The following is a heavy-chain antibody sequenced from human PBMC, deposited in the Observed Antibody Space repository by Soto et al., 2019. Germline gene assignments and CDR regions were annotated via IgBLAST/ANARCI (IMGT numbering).Heavy chain of an antibody. J-gene: IGHJ5*02. CDR3: AKSSDSSGWFTYDWFDP. CDR1: GFTFNNFA. V-gene: IGHV3-23*01. Sequence: GGSLRLSCAVSGFTFNNFAMSWVRQAPGKGLEWVSAISGSGRSTYYADSVKGRFTIPRDNSKNTLYLQMNGLRAEDTAVYYCAKSSDSSGWFTYDWFDPWGQGALVTVSS. CDR2: ISGSGRST. D-gene: IGHD6-19*01.